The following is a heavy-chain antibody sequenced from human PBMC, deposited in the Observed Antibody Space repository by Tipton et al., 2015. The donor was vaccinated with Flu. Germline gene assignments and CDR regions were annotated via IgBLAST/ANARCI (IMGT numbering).Heavy chain of an antibody. D-gene: IGHD3-10*01. CDR1: GDSISNYY. V-gene: IGHV4-4*07. CDR3: AREAAPTPGAGYQYES. CDR2: IYTSGST. J-gene: IGHJ5*02. Sequence: TLSLTCTVSGDSISNYYLGWFRQPAGKGLQWIGRIYTSGSTDYNPSLKGRVTMSVDTSRNQFSLRLSSVTAADTAVYFCAREAAPTPGAGYQYESWGQGKLVTVSS.